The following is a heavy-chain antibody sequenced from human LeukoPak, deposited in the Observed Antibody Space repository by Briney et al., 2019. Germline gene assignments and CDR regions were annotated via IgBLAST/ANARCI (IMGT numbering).Heavy chain of an antibody. CDR3: ASVSDSAGYFCWYFDL. J-gene: IGHJ2*01. CDR2: INPNSGGA. CDR1: GYTFTVYY. Sequence: ASVTVSCTASGYTFTVYYMHWVRHAPGQGLEWMGWINPNSGGASYAQKFQGRVTVTRDTSISTAYMELSNLRSDDTAVYYCASVSDSAGYFCWYFDLWGGGTLVTVSS. D-gene: IGHD3-22*01. V-gene: IGHV1-2*02.